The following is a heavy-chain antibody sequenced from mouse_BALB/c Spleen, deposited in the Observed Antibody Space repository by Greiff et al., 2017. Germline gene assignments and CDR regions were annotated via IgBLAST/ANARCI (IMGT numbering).Heavy chain of an antibody. CDR3: ARHYDYDGHYYAMDY. Sequence: VQLQQSGGGLVKPGGSLKLSCAASGFAFSSYDMSWVRQTPEKRLEWVAYISSGGGSTYYPDTVKGRFTISRDNAKNTLYLQMSSLKSEDTAMYYCARHYDYDGHYYAMDYWGQGTSVTVSS. V-gene: IGHV5-12-1*01. CDR2: ISSGGGST. D-gene: IGHD2-4*01. J-gene: IGHJ4*01. CDR1: GFAFSSYD.